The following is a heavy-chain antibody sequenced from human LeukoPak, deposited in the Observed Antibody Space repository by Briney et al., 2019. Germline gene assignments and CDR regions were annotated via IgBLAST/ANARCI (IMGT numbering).Heavy chain of an antibody. CDR3: AREWSAYCGGDCPGY. CDR1: GFTFSSYW. V-gene: IGHV3-74*01. Sequence: PGGSLRLSCAASGFTFSSYWMYWVRQAPGKGLVWVSRINSDGSRTNYADSVKGRFTISRDNAKNTLYLQMNSLRAEDTAVYYCAREWSAYCGGDCPGYWGQGTLVTVSS. CDR2: INSDGSRT. J-gene: IGHJ4*02. D-gene: IGHD2-21*02.